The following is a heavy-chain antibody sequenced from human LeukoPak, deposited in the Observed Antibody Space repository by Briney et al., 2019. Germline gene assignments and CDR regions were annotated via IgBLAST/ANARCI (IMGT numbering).Heavy chain of an antibody. J-gene: IGHJ4*02. D-gene: IGHD1-7*01. CDR1: GFTFSNYW. V-gene: IGHV3-7*01. Sequence: GGSLRLSCAVSGFTFSNYWMSWVRQAPGKGLEWVANIKQDGSEKYYVDSVKGRFTISRDNAKNSLYLQMNSLRADDTAVYYCARDDDWNYEGYWGQGTLVTVSS. CDR3: ARDDDWNYEGY. CDR2: IKQDGSEK.